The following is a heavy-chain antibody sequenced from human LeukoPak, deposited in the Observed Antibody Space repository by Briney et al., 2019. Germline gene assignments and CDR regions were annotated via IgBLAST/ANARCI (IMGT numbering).Heavy chain of an antibody. J-gene: IGHJ5*01. CDR2: FFLKGST. D-gene: IGHD3-16*01. V-gene: IGHV4-38-2*02. CDR3: ARSDYRTNWFDS. Sequence: SETLSLTCTVSGYSITSAYYWGWIRQPPGKGLEWIGSFFLKGSTYYNPSLKSRVTISLDTSKNQFSLKLNSVTAADTAVYFCARSDYRTNWFDSWGQGTLVTVSS. CDR1: GYSITSAYY.